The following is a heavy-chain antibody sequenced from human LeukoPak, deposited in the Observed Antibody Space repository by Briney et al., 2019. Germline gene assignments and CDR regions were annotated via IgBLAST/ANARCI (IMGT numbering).Heavy chain of an antibody. D-gene: IGHD2-21*02. CDR2: INPNSGGT. CDR3: ARTYCGGDCYSEFDY. Sequence: ASVKVSCTASGYTFTGYYMHWVRQAPGQGLEWMGWINPNSGGTNYAQKFQGWVTMTRDTSISTAYMELSRLRSDDTAVYYCARTYCGGDCYSEFDYWGQGTLVTVSS. V-gene: IGHV1-2*04. CDR1: GYTFTGYY. J-gene: IGHJ4*02.